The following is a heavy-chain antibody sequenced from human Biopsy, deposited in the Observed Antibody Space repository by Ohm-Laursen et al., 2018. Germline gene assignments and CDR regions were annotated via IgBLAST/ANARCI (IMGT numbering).Heavy chain of an antibody. J-gene: IGHJ4*02. Sequence: SLRLSCTASGFTFSRYTMNWVRQAPGKGLEWVSSVTTTSSYIYYADSVKGRFTISRDNAKNSLYLQMNSLRAEDTAVYYCARGPSGVATIGRGQGTLVTVSS. CDR3: ARGPSGVATIG. CDR2: VTTTSSYI. V-gene: IGHV3-21*01. CDR1: GFTFSRYT. D-gene: IGHD5-24*01.